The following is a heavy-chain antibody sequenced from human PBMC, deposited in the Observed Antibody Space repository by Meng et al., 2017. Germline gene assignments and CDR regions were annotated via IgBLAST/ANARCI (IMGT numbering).Heavy chain of an antibody. CDR2: IYYSGST. D-gene: IGHD4-17*01. J-gene: IGHJ4*02. Sequence: QVQLQESGPGLVKPSQTLSLTCTVSVGSINSDDYYWSWIRQHPGKGLEWIGFIYYSGSTYYNPSLKSRVSISVDTSKNQFSLKVTSVTAADTAVYYCARGDYDGLAYWGQGTLVTVSS. CDR1: VGSINSDDYY. CDR3: ARGDYDGLAY. V-gene: IGHV4-31*03.